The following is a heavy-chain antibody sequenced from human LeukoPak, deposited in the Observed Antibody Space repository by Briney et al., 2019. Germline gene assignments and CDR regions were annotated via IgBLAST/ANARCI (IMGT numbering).Heavy chain of an antibody. Sequence: GGSLRLSCAASGFTFSISWLTWVRQAPGKGLEWVANIDKHGSGTYYVDSVKGRFAISRDYANNSVFLQMTSLRAEDTSVYYCARDAGWGYYDLWGQGTPVTVSS. V-gene: IGHV3-7*01. D-gene: IGHD1-26*01. CDR3: ARDAGWGYYDL. J-gene: IGHJ4*02. CDR2: IDKHGSGT. CDR1: GFTFSISW.